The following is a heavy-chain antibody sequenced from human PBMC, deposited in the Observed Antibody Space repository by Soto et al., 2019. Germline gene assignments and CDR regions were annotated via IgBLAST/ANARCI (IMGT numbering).Heavy chain of an antibody. D-gene: IGHD3-3*01. J-gene: IGHJ4*02. CDR1: GGSFSGYY. V-gene: IGHV4-34*01. Sequence: SETLSLTCAVYGGSFSGYYWSWIRQPPGKGLEWIGEINHSGGTNYNPSLKSRVTISVDTSKNQFSLKLSSVTAADTAVYYCARGRQVLRFLGHPWFNYWGQGTLVTVSS. CDR2: INHSGGT. CDR3: ARGRQVLRFLGHPWFNY.